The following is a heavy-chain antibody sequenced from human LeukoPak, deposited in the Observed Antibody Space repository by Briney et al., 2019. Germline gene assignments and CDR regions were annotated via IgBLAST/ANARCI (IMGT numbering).Heavy chain of an antibody. CDR1: GFTFSSYA. V-gene: IGHV3-23*01. D-gene: IGHD6-13*01. CDR3: AKSPSSSWYTGCD. Sequence: GGSLRLSCAASGFTFSSYAMSWDREAPGKGLEWVSAISGSGGSTYYADSGKGRFTISRDNSKNTLYLQRNSLRAEDTAVYYCAKSPSSSWYTGCDWGQGTLVTVSS. CDR2: ISGSGGST. J-gene: IGHJ4*02.